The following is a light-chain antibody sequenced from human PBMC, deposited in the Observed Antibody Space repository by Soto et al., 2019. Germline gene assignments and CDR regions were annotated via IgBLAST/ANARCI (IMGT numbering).Light chain of an antibody. CDR3: QQYNSYPT. CDR2: DSS. Sequence: DIQLTQSPSSRSATVVDRVTITCQASQDIRKYLNWYQQKPGKAPKLLIYDSSSLESGVPSRFSGSVSGTEFTLTISSLQPDDFATYYCQQYNSYPTFGQGTKVDI. CDR1: QDIRKY. J-gene: IGKJ1*01. V-gene: IGKV1-5*01.